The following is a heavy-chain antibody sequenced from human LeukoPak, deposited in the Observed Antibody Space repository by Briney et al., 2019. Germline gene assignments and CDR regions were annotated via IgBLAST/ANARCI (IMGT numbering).Heavy chain of an antibody. V-gene: IGHV3-23*01. J-gene: IGHJ4*02. CDR2: ISGSGGST. Sequence: GGSLRLSCAASGFTFSSYAMSWVRQAPGKGLEWVSAISGSGGSTYYADSVKGRFTISRDNSKNTLYLQMNSLRAEDTAVYYCAKDRSDNSTWYVGSHWGQGTLVTVSS. CDR3: AKDRSDNSTWYVGSH. D-gene: IGHD2/OR15-2a*01. CDR1: GFTFSSYA.